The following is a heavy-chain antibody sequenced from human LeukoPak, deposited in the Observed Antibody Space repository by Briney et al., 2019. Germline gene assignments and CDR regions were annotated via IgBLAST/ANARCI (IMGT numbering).Heavy chain of an antibody. Sequence: GSLRLSCAASGFTFSSYSMNWVRQPPGKGLEWIGSIYYSGSTYYNPSLKSRVTISVDTSKNQFSLKLNSVTAADTAVYYCASSDTAMVRRMDYWGQGTLVTVSS. CDR1: GFTFSSYS. CDR2: IYYSGST. CDR3: ASSDTAMVRRMDY. V-gene: IGHV4-39*07. J-gene: IGHJ4*02. D-gene: IGHD5-18*01.